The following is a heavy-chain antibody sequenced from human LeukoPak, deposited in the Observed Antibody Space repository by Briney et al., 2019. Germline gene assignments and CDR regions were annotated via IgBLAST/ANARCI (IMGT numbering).Heavy chain of an antibody. J-gene: IGHJ4*02. D-gene: IGHD1-1*01. CDR3: ARDVTTYSSRTFDY. Sequence: RRSLRLSCAASGFTFSSYAMHWVRQAPGKGLEWVAFISYGGNNKYYADSVKGRFTISRDNSKNTLYLQMNSLRAEDTAVYYCARDVTTYSSRTFDYWGQGTLVTVSS. V-gene: IGHV3-30-3*01. CDR2: ISYGGNNK. CDR1: GFTFSSYA.